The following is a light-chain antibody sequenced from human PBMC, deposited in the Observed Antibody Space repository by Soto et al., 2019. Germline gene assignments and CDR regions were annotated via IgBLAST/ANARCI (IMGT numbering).Light chain of an antibody. Sequence: ALTQPASVSGSPGQSITISCTGTSSDIGGYNYVSWYQQHPGKAPKLMIYEVTNRPSGVSNRFSGSKSGNTASLTISGLQAEDEADYYCSSYRSSTTPYVFGTGTKVTVL. CDR2: EVT. CDR1: SSDIGGYNY. V-gene: IGLV2-14*01. CDR3: SSYRSSTTPYV. J-gene: IGLJ1*01.